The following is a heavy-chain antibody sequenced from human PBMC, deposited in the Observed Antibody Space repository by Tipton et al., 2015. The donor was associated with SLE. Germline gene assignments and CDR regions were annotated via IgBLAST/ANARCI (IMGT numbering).Heavy chain of an antibody. Sequence: TLSLTCTVSGGSTSSGGYYWSWIRQHPGKGLEWIGYIYYSGSTYYNPSLKSRVTISVDTSKNQFSLKLSSVTAADTAVYYCARDRASHRMGGIDYWGQGTLVTASS. J-gene: IGHJ4*02. CDR2: IYYSGST. V-gene: IGHV4-30-4*08. CDR3: ARDRASHRMGGIDY. CDR1: GGSTSSGGYY. D-gene: IGHD3-16*01.